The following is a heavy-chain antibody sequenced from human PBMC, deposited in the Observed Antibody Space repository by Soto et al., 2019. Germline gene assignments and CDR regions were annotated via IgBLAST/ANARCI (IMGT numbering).Heavy chain of an antibody. Sequence: GASVKVSCKASGGTFSSYAISWVRQAPGQGLEWMGGIIPIFGTANYAQKFQGRVTITADKSTSTAYMELSSLRSEDTAVYYCARGLNYYYYYYGMDVWGQGTTVTVSS. V-gene: IGHV1-69*06. CDR3: ARGLNYYYYYYGMDV. CDR2: IIPIFGTA. CDR1: GGTFSSYA. J-gene: IGHJ6*02. D-gene: IGHD2-21*02.